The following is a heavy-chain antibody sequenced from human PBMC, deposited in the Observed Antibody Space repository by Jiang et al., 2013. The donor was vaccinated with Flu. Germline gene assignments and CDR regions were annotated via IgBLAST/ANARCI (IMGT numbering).Heavy chain of an antibody. CDR1: GDSVSSYY. V-gene: IGHV4-59*08. Sequence: GPGLVKPSETLSLTCTVSGDSVSSYYWSWIRQPPGKGLEWIGYTSNSEGTNYNPSLKSRVTMSIDTSKNQFSLKLSSLTAADTAVYYCARHQISVFSSSSRWFDPWGQ. CDR2: TSNSEGT. CDR3: ARHQISVFSSSSRWFDP. D-gene: IGHD6-6*01. J-gene: IGHJ5*02.